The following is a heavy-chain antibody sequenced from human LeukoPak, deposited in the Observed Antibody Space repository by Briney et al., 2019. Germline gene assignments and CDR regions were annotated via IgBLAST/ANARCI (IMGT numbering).Heavy chain of an antibody. V-gene: IGHV4-39*01. CDR2: IFYTGTT. CDR1: GGSISPTSYY. Sequence: SETLSLTCTASGGSISPTSYYWSWIRQPPGEDLEYIGAIFYTGTTYYNPSLKSRVTISVDTSQNLFSPRLNSVTAADTAVYYCAGHSDSGGRGCFFDSWGQGALVTVSS. D-gene: IGHD2-15*01. CDR3: AGHSDSGGRGCFFDS. J-gene: IGHJ4*02.